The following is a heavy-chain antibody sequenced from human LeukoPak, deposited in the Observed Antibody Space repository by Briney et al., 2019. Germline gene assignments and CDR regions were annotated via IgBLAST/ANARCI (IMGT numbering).Heavy chain of an antibody. CDR1: GGSISSYY. CDR3: AREGRRIAAAASNWFDP. D-gene: IGHD6-13*01. J-gene: IGHJ5*02. CDR2: VYYSGST. Sequence: PSETLSLTCTVSGGSISSYYWSWIRQPPGKGLEWIGYVYYSGSTNYNPSLKSRVTISVDTSKNQFSLKLSSVTAADTAVYYCAREGRRIAAAASNWFDPWGQGTLVTVSS. V-gene: IGHV4-59*01.